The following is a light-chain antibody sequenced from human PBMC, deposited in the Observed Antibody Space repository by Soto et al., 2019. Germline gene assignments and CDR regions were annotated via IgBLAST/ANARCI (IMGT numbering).Light chain of an antibody. CDR1: SSNIENNY. J-gene: IGLJ3*02. V-gene: IGLV1-51*01. Sequence: QSVLTQPPSVSAAPGQKVTISCSGSSSNIENNYIFWYQQLPRTAPKLLIYDNDKRPSGIPDRFSGSKSGTSATLGITGLQTGDEADYYCGTWDSSLSAGVFGGGTKLTVL. CDR3: GTWDSSLSAGV. CDR2: DND.